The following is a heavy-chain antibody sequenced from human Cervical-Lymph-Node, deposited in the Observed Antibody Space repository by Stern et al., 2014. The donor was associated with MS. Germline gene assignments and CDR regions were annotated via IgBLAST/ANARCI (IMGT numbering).Heavy chain of an antibody. V-gene: IGHV1-18*01. CDR3: ARDLLATISGGFDP. D-gene: IGHD5-12*01. CDR1: GYTFTSYG. Sequence: VQLVESGAEVKKPGASVKVSCKASGYTFTSYGISWVRQAPGQGLEWMGWISAYNGNTNYAQNLQGRVTMTTDTSTSTAYMERRSLGSDDTAVYYCARDLLATISGGFDPWGQGTLVTVSS. J-gene: IGHJ5*02. CDR2: ISAYNGNT.